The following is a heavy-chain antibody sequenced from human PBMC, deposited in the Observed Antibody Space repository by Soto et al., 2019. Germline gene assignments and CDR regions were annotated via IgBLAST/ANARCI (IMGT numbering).Heavy chain of an antibody. Sequence: GGSLRLSCAASGFTFSSYAMSWVRQAPGKGLEWVSAISGSGGSTYYADSVKGRFTISRDNSKNTLYLQMNSLRAEDTAVYYCAKDNGIEPSSSPGSDYWGQGTLVTVSS. CDR3: AKDNGIEPSSSPGSDY. J-gene: IGHJ4*02. CDR2: ISGSGGST. CDR1: GFTFSSYA. V-gene: IGHV3-23*01. D-gene: IGHD6-6*01.